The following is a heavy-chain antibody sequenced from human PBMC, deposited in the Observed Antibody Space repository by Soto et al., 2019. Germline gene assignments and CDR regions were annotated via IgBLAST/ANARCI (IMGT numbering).Heavy chain of an antibody. J-gene: IGHJ3*02. CDR3: AANWNYVGNHAFDI. CDR1: GGSISSGGYY. V-gene: IGHV4-31*03. Sequence: QVQLQESGPGLVKPSQTLSLTCTVSGGSISSGGYYWSWIRQHPGKGLEWIGYIYYSGSTYYNPSLKSRVTISVDTSKNQFSLKLRSVTAADTAVYYCAANWNYVGNHAFDIWGQGTMVTVSS. CDR2: IYYSGST. D-gene: IGHD1-7*01.